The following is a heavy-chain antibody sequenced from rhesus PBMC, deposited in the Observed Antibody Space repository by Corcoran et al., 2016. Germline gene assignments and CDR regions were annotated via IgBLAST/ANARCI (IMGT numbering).Heavy chain of an antibody. CDR1: GGSISSSY. J-gene: IGHJ4*01. CDR3: ASGGVAAPFDY. Sequence: QLQLQESGPGLVKPSETLSVTCAVSGGSISSSYWSWIRQAPGKGLEWIGYIYGSGSSTNYNPSLKIRVTLSVDTSKNQRSLKLSSVTAADTAVYYCASGGVAAPFDYWGQGVLVTVSS. D-gene: IGHD4-29*01. V-gene: IGHV4-169*02. CDR2: IYGSGSST.